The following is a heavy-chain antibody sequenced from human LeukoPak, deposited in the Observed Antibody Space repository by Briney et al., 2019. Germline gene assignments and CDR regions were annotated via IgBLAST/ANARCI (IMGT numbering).Heavy chain of an antibody. CDR3: ASRDPCSGGSCYALDY. V-gene: IGHV3-23*01. J-gene: IGHJ4*02. D-gene: IGHD2-15*01. CDR2: ISDSGGYT. CDR1: GFTFSSYA. Sequence: PGGSLRLSCAASGFTFSSYAMDWVRQAPGKGLEWVSGISDSGGYTYYADSVKGRFTISRDNSKNTLYLQMNSLRAEDTAVYYCASRDPCSGGSCYALDYWGQGTLVAVSS.